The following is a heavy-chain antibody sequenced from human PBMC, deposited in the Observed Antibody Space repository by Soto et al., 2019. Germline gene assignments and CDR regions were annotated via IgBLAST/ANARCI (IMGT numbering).Heavy chain of an antibody. CDR2: IWYDGSNK. CDR1: GFTFSSYG. Sequence: QVQLVESGGGVVQPGRSLRLSCAASGFTFSSYGMHWVRQAPGKGLEWVAVIWYDGSNKYYADSVKGRFTISRDNSKNTLYLQKNSLRAEDTAVYYCARDKGYSGSWYLFDYWGQGTLVTVSS. CDR3: ARDKGYSGSWYLFDY. D-gene: IGHD6-13*01. J-gene: IGHJ4*02. V-gene: IGHV3-33*01.